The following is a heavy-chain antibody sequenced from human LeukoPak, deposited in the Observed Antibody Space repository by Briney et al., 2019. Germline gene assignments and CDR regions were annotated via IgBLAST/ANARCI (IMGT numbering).Heavy chain of an antibody. Sequence: SETLSLTCAVSGGSISSSNWWSWVRQPPGKGLEWIGEIYHSGSTNYNPSLKSRVTISVDKSKNQFSLKLSSVTAADTAVYYCARNYPAYYYYYMDVWGKGTTVTVSS. V-gene: IGHV4-4*02. J-gene: IGHJ6*03. D-gene: IGHD1-7*01. CDR2: IYHSGST. CDR3: ARNYPAYYYYYMDV. CDR1: GGSISSSNW.